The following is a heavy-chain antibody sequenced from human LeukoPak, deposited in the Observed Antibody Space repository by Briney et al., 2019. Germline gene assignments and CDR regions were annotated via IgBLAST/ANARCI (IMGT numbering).Heavy chain of an antibody. CDR2: INPNSGDT. Sequence: GASVKVPCKASGYTFTGYYMHWVRQAPGQGLEWMGWINPNSGDTNYAQKFQGRVTMTRDTSISTAYMELSRLRSDDTAVYYCARGDNWNGNYYYGMDVWGQGTTVTVSS. V-gene: IGHV1-2*02. CDR3: ARGDNWNGNYYYGMDV. J-gene: IGHJ6*02. CDR1: GYTFTGYY. D-gene: IGHD1-20*01.